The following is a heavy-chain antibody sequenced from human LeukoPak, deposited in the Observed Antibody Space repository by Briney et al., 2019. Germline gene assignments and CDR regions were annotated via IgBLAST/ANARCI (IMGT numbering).Heavy chain of an antibody. CDR2: IHYSGST. CDR3: ARGERTYSFGLLDF. D-gene: IGHD6-19*01. Sequence: SQTLSLTCTVSGGSISSGDYYWSWIRQHPGKGLVWIGYIHYSGSTYYSPSLKSRVTISVDTSKKQFSLKLSSVTAADTAVYYCARGERTYSFGLLDFWGQGTLVTVSS. V-gene: IGHV4-31*03. J-gene: IGHJ4*02. CDR1: GGSISSGDYY.